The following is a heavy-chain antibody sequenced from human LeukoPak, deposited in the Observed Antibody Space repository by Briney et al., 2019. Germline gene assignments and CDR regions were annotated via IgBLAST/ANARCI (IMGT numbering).Heavy chain of an antibody. V-gene: IGHV3-53*01. CDR1: GFTVSSNY. J-gene: IGHJ3*02. CDR3: ARDVTAMGWAFDI. D-gene: IGHD5-18*01. Sequence: GGSLRLSCAASGFTVSSNYMSWVRQAPGKGLEWVSVIYSGGSTYYADSVKGRFTISRDNSKNTLYLQMNSLRAEDTAVYYCARDVTAMGWAFDIWGQGTMVTVSS. CDR2: IYSGGST.